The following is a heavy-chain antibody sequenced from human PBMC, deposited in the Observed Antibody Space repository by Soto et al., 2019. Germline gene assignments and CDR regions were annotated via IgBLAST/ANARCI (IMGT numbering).Heavy chain of an antibody. J-gene: IGHJ4*02. Sequence: QVQLVESGGGVVQPGRSLRLSCAASGFTFSSYGMHWVRQAPGKGLEWVAVISYDGSNKYYADSVKGRFTISRDNSKNTLYLQMNSLRAEDTAVYYCAKDARREYYFDYWGQGTLVTVSS. D-gene: IGHD6-6*01. CDR2: ISYDGSNK. CDR1: GFTFSSYG. V-gene: IGHV3-30*18. CDR3: AKDARREYYFDY.